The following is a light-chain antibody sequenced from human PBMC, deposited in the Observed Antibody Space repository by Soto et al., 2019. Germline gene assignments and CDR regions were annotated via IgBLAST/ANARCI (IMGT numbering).Light chain of an antibody. J-gene: IGKJ4*01. CDR3: QQYNNWPLT. V-gene: IGKV3-15*01. CDR2: AAS. Sequence: EIVMTRSPATLSVSPGERATLSCRASQSIKNNVAWYQQKPGQAPRLLIYAASTRATGFPARFSGSGSGTEFTLTITGLQSAPFAVYHCQQYNNWPLTFGGGTKVDXK. CDR1: QSIKNN.